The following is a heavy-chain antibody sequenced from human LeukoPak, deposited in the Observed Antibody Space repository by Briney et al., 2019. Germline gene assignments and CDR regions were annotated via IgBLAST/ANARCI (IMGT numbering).Heavy chain of an antibody. V-gene: IGHV3-30*02. CDR3: AKAATYYYGTSGLDY. D-gene: IGHD3-22*01. CDR1: GFTFSSYG. J-gene: IGHJ4*02. CDR2: IRYDGSNK. Sequence: GGSLRLSCAASGFTFSSYGMHWVRQAPGKGLEWVAFIRYDGSNKYYADSVKGRFTISRDNSKNTLYLQMNSLRAEDTAVYYCAKAATYYYGTSGLDYWGQGALVTVSS.